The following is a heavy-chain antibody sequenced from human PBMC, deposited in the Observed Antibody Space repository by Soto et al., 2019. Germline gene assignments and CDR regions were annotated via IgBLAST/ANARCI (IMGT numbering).Heavy chain of an antibody. D-gene: IGHD3-10*01. V-gene: IGHV5-51*01. CDR2: IFTRDSET. J-gene: IGHJ5*02. CDR3: ARGYFDSGHGYDL. CDR1: GHLFNNHW. Sequence: EQLEQSGAEVKKPGESLKISCKGPGHLFNNHWIGWVRQTPGKGLEWMGLIFTRDSETKTSPSFQGHVSFSVDNSINTVYLQWTSLKTTDTGIYFCARGYFDSGHGYDLWGPGTLVTVS.